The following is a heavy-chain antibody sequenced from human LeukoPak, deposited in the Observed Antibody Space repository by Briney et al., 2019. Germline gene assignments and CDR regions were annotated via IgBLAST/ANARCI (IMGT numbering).Heavy chain of an antibody. CDR2: INQSGST. CDR1: GGSFSGYY. V-gene: IGHV4-34*01. CDR3: ARGPHSNGWSTNYWYFDL. Sequence: SETLSLTCAVYGGSFSGYYWSWIRQPPGKRLEWIGEINQSGSTNYNPSLKSRVTISVDTSKNQFSLKLSSVTAADTAVYYCARGPHSNGWSTNYWYFDLWGRGTLVTVSS. D-gene: IGHD6-19*01. J-gene: IGHJ2*01.